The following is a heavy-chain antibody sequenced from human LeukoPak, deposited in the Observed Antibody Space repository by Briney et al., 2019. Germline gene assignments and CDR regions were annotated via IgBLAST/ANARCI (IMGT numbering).Heavy chain of an antibody. D-gene: IGHD3-9*01. Sequence: SETLSLTCTVSGGSISSYYWSWLRQPPGKGLEWIGYIYYSGSTNYNPSLKSRVTISVDTSKNQFSLKLSSVTAADTAVYYCARAGYYKYYYYMDVWGKGTTVTISS. CDR1: GGSISSYY. CDR3: ARAGYYKYYYYMDV. V-gene: IGHV4-59*01. J-gene: IGHJ6*03. CDR2: IYYSGST.